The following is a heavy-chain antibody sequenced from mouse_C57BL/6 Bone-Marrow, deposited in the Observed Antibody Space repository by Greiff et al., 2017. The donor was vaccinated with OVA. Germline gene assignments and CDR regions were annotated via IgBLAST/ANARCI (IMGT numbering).Heavy chain of an antibody. CDR1: GFTFSDYG. CDR3: AKPRDWYFDV. V-gene: IGHV5-17*01. CDR2: ISSGSSTI. Sequence: EVQVVESGGGLVKPGGSLKLSCAASGFTFSDYGMHWVRQAPEKGLEWVAYISSGSSTIYYADKVKGRFTISRDNAKNTLFLQMTSLRSEDTAMYYCAKPRDWYFDVWGTGTTVTVSS. J-gene: IGHJ1*03.